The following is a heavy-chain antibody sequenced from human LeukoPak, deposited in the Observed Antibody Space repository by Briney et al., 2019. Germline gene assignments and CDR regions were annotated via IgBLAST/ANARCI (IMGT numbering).Heavy chain of an antibody. J-gene: IGHJ6*02. Sequence: SETPSLTCTVSGGSISSYYWSWIRQPPGKGLEWIGYIYYSGSTNYNPSLKSRVTISVDTSKNQFSLKLSSVTAADTAVYYCASGGSGSSGFVYYYGMDVWGQGTTVTVSS. CDR2: IYYSGST. V-gene: IGHV4-59*01. CDR1: GGSISSYY. CDR3: ASGGSGSSGFVYYYGMDV. D-gene: IGHD3-10*01.